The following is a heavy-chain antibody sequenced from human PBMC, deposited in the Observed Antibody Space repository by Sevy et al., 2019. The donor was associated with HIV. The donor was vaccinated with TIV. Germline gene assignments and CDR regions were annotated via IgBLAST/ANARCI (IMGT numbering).Heavy chain of an antibody. V-gene: IGHV3-48*02. Sequence: GGSLRLSCAASGFTFSSYSMNWVRQAPGKGLEWVSYISSSSSTIYYADSVKGRFIISRDNAKNSLYLQMNSLRDEDTAVYYCARPYSSYDKRDYYYYGMDVWGQGTTVTVSS. CDR1: GFTFSSYS. D-gene: IGHD5-12*01. J-gene: IGHJ6*02. CDR2: ISSSSSTI. CDR3: ARPYSSYDKRDYYYYGMDV.